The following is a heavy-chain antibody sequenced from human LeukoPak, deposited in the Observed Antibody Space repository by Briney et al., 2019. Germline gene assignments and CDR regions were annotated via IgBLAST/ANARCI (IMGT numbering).Heavy chain of an antibody. Sequence: PGGSLRLSCAISGFTFSSYSINWVRQAPGKGLEWVSSISSSSSYIYYADSVKGRFTISRDNAKNSLYLQMNSLRAEDTAVYYCARELDYGDLNYFDYWGQGTLVTVSS. D-gene: IGHD4-17*01. CDR3: ARELDYGDLNYFDY. J-gene: IGHJ4*02. CDR1: GFTFSSYS. CDR2: ISSSSSYI. V-gene: IGHV3-21*01.